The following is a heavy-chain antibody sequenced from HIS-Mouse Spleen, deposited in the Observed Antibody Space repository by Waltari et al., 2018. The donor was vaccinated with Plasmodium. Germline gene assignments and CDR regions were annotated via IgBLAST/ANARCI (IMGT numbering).Heavy chain of an antibody. Sequence: QVQLQESGPGLVKPSETLSLTCTVSGYSISSGYYWGWIRQPPGKGLEWIGSIYHSGSTYNNPSLKSRVTISVDPSKNQFSLKLSSGTAADTAVYYCASYNWNYFDYWGQGTLVTVSS. D-gene: IGHD1-20*01. CDR2: IYHSGST. J-gene: IGHJ4*02. CDR1: GYSISSGYY. V-gene: IGHV4-38-2*02. CDR3: ASYNWNYFDY.